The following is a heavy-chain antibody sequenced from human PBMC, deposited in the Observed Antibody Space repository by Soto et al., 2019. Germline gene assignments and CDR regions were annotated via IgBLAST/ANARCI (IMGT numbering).Heavy chain of an antibody. Sequence: LSLTCVFSGSSINSGGHSLNWLRPPPGTGLEWIGYIYHSGKTKCNPSLKSRVTISVENPKNQFPLILSSVSAADTAVYYCARDQGSFDPIAYTTRVGVFHFGGQGTRVTSP. V-gene: IGHV4-30-2*01. CDR1: GSSINSGGHS. CDR3: ARDQGSFDPIAYTTRVGVFHF. D-gene: IGHD3-16*01. J-gene: IGHJ6*02. CDR2: IYHSGKT.